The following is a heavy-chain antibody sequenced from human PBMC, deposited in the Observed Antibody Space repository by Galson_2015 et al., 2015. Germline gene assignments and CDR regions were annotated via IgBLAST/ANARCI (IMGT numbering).Heavy chain of an antibody. CDR2: IWYDGSNK. CDR3: ARELSSWFPFDY. J-gene: IGHJ4*02. D-gene: IGHD6-13*01. V-gene: IGHV3-33*08. CDR1: GFTFSSYG. Sequence: SLRLSCAASGFTFSSYGMHWVRQAPGKGLEWVAVIWYDGSNKYYADSVKGRFTISRDNSKNTLYLQMNSLRAEDTAVYYCARELSSWFPFDYWGQGTLVTVSS.